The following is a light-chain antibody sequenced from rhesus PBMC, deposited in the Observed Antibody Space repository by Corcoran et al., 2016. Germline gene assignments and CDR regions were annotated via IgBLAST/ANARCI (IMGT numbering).Light chain of an antibody. CDR2: GAS. J-gene: IGKJ4*01. CDR1: QSVSSS. CDR3: QQDYSWPPLT. Sequence: EIVMTQSPATLSLSPGERATLSCRASQSVSSSLAWYQQKPGQAPKLLIYGASSRATGIPDRFSGSGAGTEFTLTISRLEPEDVGVYYCQQDYSWPPLTFGGGTKVELK. V-gene: IGKV3-42*01.